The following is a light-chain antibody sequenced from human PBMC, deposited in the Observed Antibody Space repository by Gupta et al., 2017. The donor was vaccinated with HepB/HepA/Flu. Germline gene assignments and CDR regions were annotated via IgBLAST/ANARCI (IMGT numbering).Light chain of an antibody. CDR1: QSPVDSNGNNY. CDR3: TQGKQSPYT. CDR2: LSS. V-gene: IGKV2-28*01. J-gene: IGKJ2*01. Sequence: DILMSPSPLSLPVTPGEPASISCRSSQSPVDSNGNNYLGWVLQKPGQPPSLLICLSSHRASGVPDRFSGSGSGTDLTLKINRVEAEDVGIYYCTQGKQSPYTFGQGTKLEIK.